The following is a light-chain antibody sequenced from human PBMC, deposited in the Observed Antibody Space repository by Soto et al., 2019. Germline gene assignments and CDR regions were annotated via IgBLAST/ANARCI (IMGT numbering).Light chain of an antibody. CDR3: QQTHAVPLT. J-gene: IGKJ5*01. V-gene: IGKV1-39*01. CDR1: HPISNY. Sequence: DFQMTQSPSSLSASVLDRVTITYLASHPISNYFNWYQQKPGEAPKLLIFGASSLQTGVPSKFSGSGYGTDFTLIINNLHPDDFATYYCQQTHAVPLTFGQGTRLEIK. CDR2: GAS.